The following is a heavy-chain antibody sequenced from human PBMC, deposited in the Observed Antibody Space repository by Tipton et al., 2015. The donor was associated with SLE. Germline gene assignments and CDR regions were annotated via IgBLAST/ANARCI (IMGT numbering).Heavy chain of an antibody. J-gene: IGHJ2*01. D-gene: IGHD3-16*01. Sequence: TLSLTCTVSGDSISNGFDSWSWIRQPPGQDLEFLGYIYSGGTTFYKPSLKSRVTLSIDSSKNQFSLNLTSVTAADTAVYYCARTITAWYFDPWGRGTLVTVSS. CDR2: IYSGGTT. CDR3: ARTITAWYFDP. CDR1: GDSISNGFDS. V-gene: IGHV4-30-2*01.